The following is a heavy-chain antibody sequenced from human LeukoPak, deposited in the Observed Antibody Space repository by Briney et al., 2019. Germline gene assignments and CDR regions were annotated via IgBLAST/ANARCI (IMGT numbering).Heavy chain of an antibody. J-gene: IGHJ3*02. V-gene: IGHV4-59*11. Sequence: SETLSLTCIVSGGSMNNHYWTWIRPPPGKELEWIAYIHYTGITNYNPFLRSRVTISLDASKSQFSLKLNSVTAADTAFYYCARILEGSGAAFDIWGQGTMVTVAS. CDR3: ARILEGSGAAFDI. CDR1: GGSMNNHY. CDR2: IHYTGIT. D-gene: IGHD3-3*02.